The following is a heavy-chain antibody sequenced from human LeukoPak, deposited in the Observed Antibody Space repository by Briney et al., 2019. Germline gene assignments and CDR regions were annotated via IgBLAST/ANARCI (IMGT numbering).Heavy chain of an antibody. D-gene: IGHD6-13*01. CDR2: SRNKADSYTA. V-gene: IGHV3-72*01. J-gene: IGHJ4*02. CDR1: GFTFSDSF. Sequence: GGSLRLSCAASGFTFSDSFMSWFGQPPGKGLSGVGRSRNKADSYTAEYAASVKGRFTISRDESKNSLYLQISSLETEDAAVYYCATSSWYRLAYWGQGSLVTVSS. CDR3: ATSSWYRLAY.